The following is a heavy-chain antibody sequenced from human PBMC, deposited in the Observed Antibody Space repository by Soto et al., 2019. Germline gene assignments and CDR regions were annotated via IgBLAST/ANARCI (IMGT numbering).Heavy chain of an antibody. CDR2: IWYDGSNK. CDR3: ARANNYGDYVDAFDI. J-gene: IGHJ3*02. CDR1: GFTFSSYG. Sequence: PGGSLRLSCAASGFTFSSYGMHWVRQAPGKGLEWVAVIWYDGSNKYYADSVKGRFTISRDNSKNTLYLQMNSLRAEDTAVYYCARANNYGDYVDAFDIWGQGTMVTVSS. V-gene: IGHV3-33*01. D-gene: IGHD4-17*01.